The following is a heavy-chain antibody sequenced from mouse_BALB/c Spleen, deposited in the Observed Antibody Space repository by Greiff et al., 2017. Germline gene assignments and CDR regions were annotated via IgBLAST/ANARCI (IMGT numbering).Heavy chain of an antibody. D-gene: IGHD2-3*01. V-gene: IGHV5-9-3*01. CDR3: ARHLDGYHAMDY. CDR1: GFTFSSYA. Sequence: EVQLVESGGGLVKPGGSLKLSCAASGFTFSSYAMSWVRQTPEKRLEWVATISSGGSYTYYPDSVKGRFTISRDNAKNTLYLQMSSLRSEDTAMYYCARHLDGYHAMDYWGQGTSVTVSS. CDR2: ISSGGSYT. J-gene: IGHJ4*01.